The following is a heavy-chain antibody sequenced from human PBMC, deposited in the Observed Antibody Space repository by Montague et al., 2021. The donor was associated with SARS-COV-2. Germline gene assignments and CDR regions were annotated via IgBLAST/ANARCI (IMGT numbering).Heavy chain of an antibody. V-gene: IGHV3-53*01. CDR2: IYSGSDT. Sequence: SMRLSWAASGFTVSTNYMSWVRQAPGKGLEWISVIYSGSDTYYASALKSRFTISRDNSNNTRYLQMNSLRAEDTAVYYCSRGGALRHCGMDVWGQGTTVTVSS. CDR1: GFTVSTNY. J-gene: IGHJ6*02. CDR3: SRGGALRHCGMDV. D-gene: IGHD5-12*01.